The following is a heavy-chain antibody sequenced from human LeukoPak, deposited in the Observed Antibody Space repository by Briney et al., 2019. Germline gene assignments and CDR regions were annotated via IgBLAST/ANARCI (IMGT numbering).Heavy chain of an antibody. Sequence: ASVKVSCKASGYTFTDYYIHWVRQAPGQGLEWMAWINPNSGGTNYAQKFQGRVTMTRDTSISTAYMEPSRLRSDDTAVYYCARDYRWFGELSLFDYWGQGTLVTVSS. J-gene: IGHJ4*02. V-gene: IGHV1-2*02. CDR3: ARDYRWFGELSLFDY. D-gene: IGHD3-10*01. CDR1: GYTFTDYY. CDR2: INPNSGGT.